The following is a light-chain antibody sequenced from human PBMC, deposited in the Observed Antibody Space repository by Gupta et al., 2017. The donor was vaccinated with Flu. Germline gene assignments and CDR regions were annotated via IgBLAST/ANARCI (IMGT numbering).Light chain of an antibody. J-gene: IGKJ5*01. CDR3: HQFYSAPLT. CDR1: QSLLAASNNQEF. V-gene: IGKV4-1*01. Sequence: IVLTQSPDSLAVSLGARATINCKSSQSLLAASNNQEFLAWFQKKPGQPPRVLIYWASTRQSGVPDRFSGSGSGTDFTLTISSLQAEDMAVYYCHQFYSAPLTFGQGTRLEIK. CDR2: WAS.